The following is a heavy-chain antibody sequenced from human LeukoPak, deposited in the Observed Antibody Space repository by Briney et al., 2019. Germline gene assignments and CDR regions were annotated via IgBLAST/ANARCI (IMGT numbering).Heavy chain of an antibody. Sequence: GGSLRLSCAASGFAFSSYSMSWVRQAPGKGLEWVSYISSSSSTIYYADSVKGRFTISRDNSKNTLYLQMNSLRAEDTAVYYCAKAWLEQGGMFDYWGQGTPVTVS. D-gene: IGHD1/OR15-1a*01. J-gene: IGHJ4*02. CDR3: AKAWLEQGGMFDY. CDR1: GFAFSSYS. CDR2: ISSSSSTI. V-gene: IGHV3-48*01.